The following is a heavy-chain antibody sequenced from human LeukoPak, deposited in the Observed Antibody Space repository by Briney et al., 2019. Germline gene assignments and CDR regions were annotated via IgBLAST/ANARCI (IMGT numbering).Heavy chain of an antibody. D-gene: IGHD3-22*01. V-gene: IGHV4-34*01. CDR3: ARGRLGSVVFEGYYYFMDV. Sequence: SETLSLTCAVYGGSFNDYFWTWIRQPPGKGLEWIGEVYNGGSTNYNPSLKSRVIVSVDTSKNQFSLRLSSVTAADTAVYYCARGRLGSVVFEGYYYFMDVWGKGTTVTVSS. J-gene: IGHJ6*03. CDR2: VYNGGST. CDR1: GGSFNDYF.